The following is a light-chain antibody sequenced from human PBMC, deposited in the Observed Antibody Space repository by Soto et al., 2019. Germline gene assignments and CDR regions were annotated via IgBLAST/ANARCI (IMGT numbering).Light chain of an antibody. J-gene: IGLJ1*01. CDR1: SSDIGGYDH. CDR3: NSYTTSSSLYV. V-gene: IGLV2-14*01. Sequence: QSALTQPASVSGSPGQSITIPCTGTSSDIGGYDHVSWYQQHPGKAPKLMVYDVSNRPSGVSDRFSGSKSANTASLTISGRQAEDEADYYCNSYTTSSSLYVFGTGTKLTVL. CDR2: DVS.